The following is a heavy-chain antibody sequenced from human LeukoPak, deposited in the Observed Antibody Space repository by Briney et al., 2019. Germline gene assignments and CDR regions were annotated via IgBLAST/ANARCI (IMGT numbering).Heavy chain of an antibody. Sequence: GGSLRLSCAASGFTFSHAWMSWVRQAPGKGLEWVGRIKRKTDGGTADHAAPVKGRFTISRDDSKNTLYMQMNSLKTEDTAVYYCTTVTDGGLDYWGQGTLVTVSS. J-gene: IGHJ4*02. CDR2: IKRKTDGGTA. CDR1: GFTFSHAW. V-gene: IGHV3-15*01. CDR3: TTVTDGGLDY.